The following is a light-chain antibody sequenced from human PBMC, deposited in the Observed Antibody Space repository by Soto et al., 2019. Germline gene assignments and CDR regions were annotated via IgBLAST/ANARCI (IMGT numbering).Light chain of an antibody. V-gene: IGKV3-20*01. J-gene: IGKJ1*01. Sequence: IVLTQSPGTLSLSPGERATLSCRASQSVNSNYLAWYQQKPGQAPRLLIYGASSRATDTPDRFSGTGSGTDFTLTISRLEPEDFAVYYCQQYGNSPARTFGQGTKVDIK. CDR3: QQYGNSPART. CDR2: GAS. CDR1: QSVNSNY.